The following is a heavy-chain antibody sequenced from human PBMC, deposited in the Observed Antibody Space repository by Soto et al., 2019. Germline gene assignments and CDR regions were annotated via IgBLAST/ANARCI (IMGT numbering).Heavy chain of an antibody. V-gene: IGHV3-64*01. CDR3: AARYCGTKRCFQFDY. J-gene: IGHJ4*02. Sequence: PGGSLILSCAASGFAFNTYAMHWVRQAPGKGLEYVSAISADGGSPYYAKSFEGRFTISRDNSKNTLYLQMGSLRAEDMAVYYCAARYCGTKRCFQFDYWGQGALVTVSS. D-gene: IGHD2-21*01. CDR1: GFAFNTYA. CDR2: ISADGGSP.